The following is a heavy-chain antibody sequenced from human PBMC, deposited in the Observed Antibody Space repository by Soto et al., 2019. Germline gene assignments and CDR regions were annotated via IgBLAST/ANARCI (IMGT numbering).Heavy chain of an antibody. Sequence: EVQLVESGGGLVQPGGSLRLSCVGSGFTFSTYWMHWVRQAPGKGLVWVSRINSDGSTTNYADSVKGRFTISRDNAKTTLYLQMNSLRAEDTVVYYCARDAYYDMGVWGRGTTVTVSS. CDR3: ARDAYYDMGV. CDR1: GFTFSTYW. CDR2: INSDGSTT. J-gene: IGHJ6*02. V-gene: IGHV3-74*01.